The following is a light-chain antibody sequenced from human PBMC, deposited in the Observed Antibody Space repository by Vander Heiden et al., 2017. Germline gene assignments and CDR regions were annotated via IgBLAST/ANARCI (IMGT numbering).Light chain of an antibody. CDR1: HSIYTY. V-gene: IGKV1-39*01. CDR3: QQTYKIPLT. CDR2: ATS. J-gene: IGKJ4*01. Sequence: DIQMTQSPSSLSASVGDRVSITCRASHSIYTYLNWYQQKRGQAPKLLIYATSELQNGVPSRLSGSTSGTDFTLTISSLHPEDFASYFCQQTYKIPLTFGGGTKVDIK.